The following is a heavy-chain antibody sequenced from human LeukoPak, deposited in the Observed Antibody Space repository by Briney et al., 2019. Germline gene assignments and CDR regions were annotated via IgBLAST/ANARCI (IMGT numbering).Heavy chain of an antibody. V-gene: IGHV1-8*01. CDR3: ASDSSGDDAFDI. CDR2: MNTNSGNT. Sequence: ASVKVSCTASGYTFTSYDINWVRQAPGQGREWMGWMNTNSGNTGYAQKFQGRVTMTRNTSISTDYMELSSLRSEDAAVYDCASDSSGDDAFDIWGQGTRVIVSA. J-gene: IGHJ3*02. D-gene: IGHD3-22*01. CDR1: GYTFTSYD.